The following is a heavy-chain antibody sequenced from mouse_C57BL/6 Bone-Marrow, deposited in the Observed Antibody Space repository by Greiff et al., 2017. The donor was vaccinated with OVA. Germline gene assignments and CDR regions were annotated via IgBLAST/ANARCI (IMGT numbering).Heavy chain of an antibody. CDR3: ARDRQLRLRQFAY. J-gene: IGHJ3*01. CDR1: GFTFSSYA. CDR2: ISDGGSYT. V-gene: IGHV5-4*01. D-gene: IGHD3-2*02. Sequence: DVKLVESGGGLVKPGGSLKLSCAASGFTFSSYAMSWVRQTPEKRLEWVATISDGGSYTYYPDNVKGRFTISRDNAKNNLHLHMSHLKSEDTDFYDCARDRQLRLRQFAYWGQGTLVTVSA.